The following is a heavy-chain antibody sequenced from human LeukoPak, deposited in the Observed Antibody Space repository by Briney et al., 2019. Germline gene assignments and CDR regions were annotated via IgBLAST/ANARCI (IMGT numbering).Heavy chain of an antibody. Sequence: ASVKVSCKASGGTFSSYAISWVRQAPGQGLEWMGWISAYNGNTNYAQKLQGRVTMTTDTSTSTAYMELRSLRSDDTAVYYCARDVGATRANWFDPWGQGTLVTVSS. V-gene: IGHV1-18*01. CDR1: GGTFSSYA. CDR2: ISAYNGNT. D-gene: IGHD1-26*01. CDR3: ARDVGATRANWFDP. J-gene: IGHJ5*02.